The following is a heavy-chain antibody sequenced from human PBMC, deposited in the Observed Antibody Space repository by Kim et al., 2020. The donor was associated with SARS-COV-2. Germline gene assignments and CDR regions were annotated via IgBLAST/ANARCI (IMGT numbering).Heavy chain of an antibody. Sequence: ASVKVSCKASGYTFTGYYIHWVRQAPGQGLEWMGWIIPDSGYTYFAQNFQGRVTMTRDTSISTVYMEVITLKSDDTAVYYCARAHYMDVWGQGTTVTVSS. CDR1: GYTFTGYY. V-gene: IGHV1-2*02. CDR2: IIPDSGYT. J-gene: IGHJ6*03. CDR3: ARAHYMDV.